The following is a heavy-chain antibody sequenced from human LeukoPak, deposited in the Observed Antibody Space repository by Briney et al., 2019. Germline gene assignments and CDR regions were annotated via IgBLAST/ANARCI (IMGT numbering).Heavy chain of an antibody. V-gene: IGHV4-39*07. J-gene: IGHJ6*04. Sequence: SETLSLTCTVSGGSISSSSYYWGWIRQPPGKGLEWIGSIYYSGSTYYNPSLKSRVTISVDTSKNQFSLKLSSVTAADTAVYYCARRILMDVWGKGTTVTVSS. CDR2: IYYSGST. CDR1: GGSISSSSYY. D-gene: IGHD2-15*01. CDR3: ARRILMDV.